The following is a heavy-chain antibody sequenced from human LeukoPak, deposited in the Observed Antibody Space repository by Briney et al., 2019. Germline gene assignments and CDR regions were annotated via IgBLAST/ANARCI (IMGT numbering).Heavy chain of an antibody. V-gene: IGHV4-59*08. CDR3: ARAFYCGGDCCIDY. Sequence: LETLSLTSTVSGGSISSYYWSWIRQPPGKGLEWIGNIYFSGSTNYNPSLKSRVTISVDTSKNQFSLNLRSVTAADTAVYYCARAFYCGGDCCIDYWGQGTLVTVSS. CDR1: GGSISSYY. J-gene: IGHJ4*02. D-gene: IGHD2-21*02. CDR2: IYFSGST.